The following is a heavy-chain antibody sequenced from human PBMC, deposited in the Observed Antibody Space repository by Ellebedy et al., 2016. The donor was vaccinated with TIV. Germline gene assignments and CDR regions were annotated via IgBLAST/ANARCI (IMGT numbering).Heavy chain of an antibody. V-gene: IGHV4-59*01. CDR3: ARDSSTSWRRAFDY. D-gene: IGHD2-2*01. CDR1: GGSISSYY. Sequence: MPSETLSLTCTVSGGSISSYYGSWIRRLLGKGLEWNGDIYYSGSPNYNPSLKSRVTISEDTSKNQISLRLSSVTAVDTAVYYCARDSSTSWRRAFDYWGQGTLVTVSS. J-gene: IGHJ4*02. CDR2: IYYSGSP.